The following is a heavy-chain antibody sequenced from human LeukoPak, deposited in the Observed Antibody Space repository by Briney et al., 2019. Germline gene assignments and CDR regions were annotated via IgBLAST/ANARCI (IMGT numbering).Heavy chain of an antibody. J-gene: IGHJ4*02. CDR2: IYYSGST. CDR1: GGSISGRSYY. Sequence: KPSETLSLTCTVSGGSISGRSYYWGWLRQPPGKGLEWIGSIYYSGSTYYNPPLKSRVTISVDTSKNQFSLKLSSVTAADTAVYYCARLQRQVVAAIEPFYYFDSWGQGTLITVSS. V-gene: IGHV4-39*01. CDR3: ARLQRQVVAAIEPFYYFDS. D-gene: IGHD2-15*01.